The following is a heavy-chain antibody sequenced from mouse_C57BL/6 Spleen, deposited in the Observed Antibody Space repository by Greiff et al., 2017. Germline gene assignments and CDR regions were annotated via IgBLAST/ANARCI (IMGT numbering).Heavy chain of an antibody. J-gene: IGHJ2*01. CDR3: ARDRRDSSGYVGFDY. D-gene: IGHD3-2*02. CDR2: INYDGSST. CDR1: GFTFSDYY. V-gene: IGHV5-16*01. Sequence: EVKLMESEGGLVQPGSSMKLSCTASGFTFSDYYMAWVRQVPEKGLEWVANINYDGSSTYYLDSLKSRFIISRDNAKNILYLQMSSLKSEDTATYYCARDRRDSSGYVGFDYWGQGTTLTVSS.